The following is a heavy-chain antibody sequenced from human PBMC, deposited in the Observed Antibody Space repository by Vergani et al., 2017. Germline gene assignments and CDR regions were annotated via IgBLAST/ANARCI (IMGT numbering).Heavy chain of an antibody. D-gene: IGHD2-15*01. Sequence: QVQLQESGPGLVKPSQTLSLTCTVSGGSINSHNYYWSWIRQPAGKGLEWIGRIHTSGSTNYNPSLKSRVTMSEDTSKTQFSLNLTSVTAADTAVYFCARRSCLCGSCYKPLLDYWGQGILVTVSS. J-gene: IGHJ4*02. CDR1: GGSINSHNYY. CDR3: ARRSCLCGSCYKPLLDY. V-gene: IGHV4-61*02. CDR2: IHTSGST.